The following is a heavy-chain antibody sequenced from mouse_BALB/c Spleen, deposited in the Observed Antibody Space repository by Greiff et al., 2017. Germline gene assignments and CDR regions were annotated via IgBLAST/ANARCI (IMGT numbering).Heavy chain of an antibody. V-gene: IGHV1-69*02. CDR2: IDPSDSYT. CDR1: GYTFTSYW. D-gene: IGHD1-1*02. Sequence: QVQLQQPGAELVKPGASVKLSCKASGYTFTSYWMHWVKQRPGQGLEWIGEIDPSDSYTNYNQKFKGKATLTVDKSSSTAYMQLSSLTSEDSAVYYCARRLTMNWGQGTLVTVSA. J-gene: IGHJ3*01. CDR3: ARRLTMN.